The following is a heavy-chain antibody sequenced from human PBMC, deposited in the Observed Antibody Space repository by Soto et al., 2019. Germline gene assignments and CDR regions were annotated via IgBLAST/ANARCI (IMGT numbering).Heavy chain of an antibody. V-gene: IGHV3-53*01. J-gene: IGHJ4*02. Sequence: EVQLVESGGGLIQPGGSLRLSCAASGFAVSSKYMTWVRQAPGKGLEWVSAIYGGGTTYYADSVKGRFTISRDTSKNTLYLQMHSLRAEDTAVYYCVQTTGWPGFDFWGQGTLVTVSS. CDR1: GFAVSSKY. CDR2: IYGGGTT. CDR3: VQTTGWPGFDF. D-gene: IGHD6-19*01.